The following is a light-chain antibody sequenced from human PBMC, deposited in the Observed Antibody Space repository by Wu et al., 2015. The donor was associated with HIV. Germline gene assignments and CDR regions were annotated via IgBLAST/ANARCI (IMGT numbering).Light chain of an antibody. CDR3: YQYGALPRT. J-gene: IGKJ4*01. CDR2: DAS. Sequence: EIVLTQSPGTLSLSPGERATLSCRASQSVSNNYLAWYQQRPGQAPRLLIKDASNRASGIPDRFSGGGSGTDFTLIITKLEPEDFAIYYCYQYGALPRTFGGGSRRSRS. CDR1: QSVSNNY. V-gene: IGKV3-20*01.